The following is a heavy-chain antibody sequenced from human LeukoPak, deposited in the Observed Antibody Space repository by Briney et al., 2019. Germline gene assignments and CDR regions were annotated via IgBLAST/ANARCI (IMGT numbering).Heavy chain of an antibody. J-gene: IGHJ4*02. CDR2: ISNDGSYK. CDR1: GFTFSAYG. CDR3: AKANAREFDY. Sequence: PGGSLRLSCAASGFTFSAYGMHWVRQAPGKGLEWVAVISNDGSYKSFADSVKGRFTISRDNSKGTLYLQMNSLRAEDTATYYCAKANAREFDYWGQGTLVTVSS. D-gene: IGHD3-10*01. V-gene: IGHV3-30*18.